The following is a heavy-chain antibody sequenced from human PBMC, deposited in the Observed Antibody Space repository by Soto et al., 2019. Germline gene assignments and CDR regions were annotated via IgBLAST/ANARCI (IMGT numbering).Heavy chain of an antibody. V-gene: IGHV3-23*01. J-gene: IGHJ4*02. Sequence: EVQLLESGGGLVQPGGSLRLSCAASGFTFNNYAMTWVRQDPGKGLEWVSAISGGGDTTSYADSVKGRFTVSRDGSKNTLYLQMSSLRAEDTALYYCAKRRGGSGSLTPRVDFWGQGTLVTVSS. CDR2: ISGGGDTT. CDR3: AKRRGGSGSLTPRVDF. D-gene: IGHD3-10*01. CDR1: GFTFNNYA.